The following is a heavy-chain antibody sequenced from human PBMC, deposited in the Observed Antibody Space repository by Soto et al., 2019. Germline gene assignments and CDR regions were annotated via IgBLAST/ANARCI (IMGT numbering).Heavy chain of an antibody. CDR2: ISTSGGST. J-gene: IGHJ5*02. D-gene: IGHD2-2*01. Sequence: EVQLLESGGGLVQPGGSLRLSCAASGFTFSNYAMSWVRQAPGKGLEWVSSISTSGGSTYYADPVKGRFDISRDNSRNTLYLQVNSLRAGDTAVYYCAKAGGSSTSNWFDPWGHGTLVTVSS. CDR3: AKAGGSSTSNWFDP. V-gene: IGHV3-23*01. CDR1: GFTFSNYA.